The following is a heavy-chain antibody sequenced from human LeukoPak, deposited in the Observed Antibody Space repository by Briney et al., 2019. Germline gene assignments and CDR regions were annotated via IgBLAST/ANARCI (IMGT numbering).Heavy chain of an antibody. V-gene: IGHV3-7*01. CDR2: IKQDGSEK. CDR1: GFTFSSYW. CDR3: ASGYCSSGRCYGDY. J-gene: IGHJ4*02. Sequence: GGSLRLSCAASGFTFSSYWMSWVRQAPGKGLEWVANIKQDGSEKYYVDSVKGRFTVSRDNAKNSLYLQMNSLRAEDTAVYYCASGYCSSGRCYGDYWGQGTLVTVSS. D-gene: IGHD2-15*01.